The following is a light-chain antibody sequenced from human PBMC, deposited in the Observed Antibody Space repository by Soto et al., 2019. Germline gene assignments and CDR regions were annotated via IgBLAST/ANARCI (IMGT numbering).Light chain of an antibody. Sequence: AIQMTQSPSSLSASVGDRVNITCRASQGSRNDLGWYQQKPGKAPKLRIYAASSLQSGVPSRFSGSGSGTAFTLTISSLQPEDFATYYCLQDYNYPRTFGQGTKVEIK. V-gene: IGKV1-6*01. CDR3: LQDYNYPRT. CDR1: QGSRND. J-gene: IGKJ1*01. CDR2: AAS.